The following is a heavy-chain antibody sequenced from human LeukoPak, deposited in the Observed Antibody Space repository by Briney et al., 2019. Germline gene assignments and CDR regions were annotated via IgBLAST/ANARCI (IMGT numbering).Heavy chain of an antibody. V-gene: IGHV1-69*04. CDR2: IIPILGIA. J-gene: IGHJ4*02. CDR3: ARHFGPYSSGWFADY. Sequence: SVKVSCKASGGTFSSYAISWVRQAPGQGLEWMGRIIPILGIANYAQKFQGRVTITADKSTSTAYMELSSLRSEDTAVYYCARHFGPYSSGWFADYWGQGTLVTVSS. D-gene: IGHD6-19*01. CDR1: GGTFSSYA.